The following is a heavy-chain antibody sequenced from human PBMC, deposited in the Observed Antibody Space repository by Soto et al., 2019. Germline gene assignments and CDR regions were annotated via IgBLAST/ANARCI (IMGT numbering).Heavy chain of an antibody. Sequence: QVQLVESGGGVVQPGRSLRLSCAASGFTFNRYGMHWVRQAPGKGLEWVAVIWFDGSNRDYADSVKGRFTISRDNSKNTLYLQMNSLRSKDTAVYYCARDVFSQGSYYFDYWRQGTLVTVSS. CDR2: IWFDGSNR. J-gene: IGHJ4*02. CDR1: GFTFNRYG. CDR3: ARDVFSQGSYYFDY. V-gene: IGHV3-33*01.